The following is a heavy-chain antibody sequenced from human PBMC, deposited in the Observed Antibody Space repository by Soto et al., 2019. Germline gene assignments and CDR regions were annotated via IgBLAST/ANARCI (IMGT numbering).Heavy chain of an antibody. CDR2: IIPIVGTA. CDR1: GGTFSSYA. CDR3: ARGGKQLERRRFDP. D-gene: IGHD1-1*01. Sequence: QVQLVQSGAEVKKPGSSVKVSCKASGGTFSSYAISWVRQAPGQGLEWMGGIIPIVGTANYAQKFQGRVTIPAHESTSTAYMELRSLRSEDTAVYYCARGGKQLERRRFDPWGQGTLVTVSS. V-gene: IGHV1-69*01. J-gene: IGHJ5*02.